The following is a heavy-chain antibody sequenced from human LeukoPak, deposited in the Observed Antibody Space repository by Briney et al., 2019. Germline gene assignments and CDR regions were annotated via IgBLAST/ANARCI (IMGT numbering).Heavy chain of an antibody. J-gene: IGHJ4*02. D-gene: IGHD3-22*01. CDR1: GYTFTGYY. V-gene: IGHV1-2*02. CDR2: INPNSGGT. CDR3: ARVRGYYDSSGYYLDY. Sequence: GASVKVSCKASGYTFTGYYMHWVRQAPGQGLEWMGWINPNSGGTNYARKFQGRVTMTGDTSISTAYMELSRLRSDDTAVYYCARVRGYYDSSGYYLDYWGQGTLVTVSS.